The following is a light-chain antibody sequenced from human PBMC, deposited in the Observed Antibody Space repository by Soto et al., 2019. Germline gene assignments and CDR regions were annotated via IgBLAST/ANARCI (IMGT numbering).Light chain of an antibody. CDR1: QSVSST. J-gene: IGKJ1*01. Sequence: EIVMTQSPATLSVSPGERATLSCRASQSVSSTLAWYQQKPGQAPRLLIYGASTRATGIPARFSGSGSGTECTLTISSLQSEDVAVYYCQQYNNWPPWTFGPGTKVEIK. V-gene: IGKV3-15*01. CDR2: GAS. CDR3: QQYNNWPPWT.